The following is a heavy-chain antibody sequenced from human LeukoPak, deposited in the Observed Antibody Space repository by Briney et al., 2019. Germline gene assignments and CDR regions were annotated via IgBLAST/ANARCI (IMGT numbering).Heavy chain of an antibody. CDR1: GYSFTSYW. J-gene: IGHJ6*02. CDR2: IYSGDCDT. CDR3: ARQKGRDFWSGYSYYYYYVMDV. Sequence: GESLQIFCKGSGYSFTSYWFGCLRQMPGKGLEWMVIIYSGDCDTRYSPSFQGQVTISADKSISTAYLQWSSLKASDTAMYYCARQKGRDFWSGYSYYYYYVMDVGGQGTTVTASS. V-gene: IGHV5-51*01. D-gene: IGHD3-3*01.